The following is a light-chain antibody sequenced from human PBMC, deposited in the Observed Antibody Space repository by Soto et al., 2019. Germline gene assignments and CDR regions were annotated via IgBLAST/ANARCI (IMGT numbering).Light chain of an antibody. CDR1: QSVSSN. J-gene: IGKJ1*01. V-gene: IGKV3-15*01. Sequence: EIVMTQSPATLSVSPGERATLSCRASQSVSSNLAWYQQKPGQAPRLLMYGASTRATGIPDRFSGSGSGTEFTLTISSLQSEDFAVYYYQQHNNWPPWTFGHGTKVEIK. CDR3: QQHNNWPPWT. CDR2: GAS.